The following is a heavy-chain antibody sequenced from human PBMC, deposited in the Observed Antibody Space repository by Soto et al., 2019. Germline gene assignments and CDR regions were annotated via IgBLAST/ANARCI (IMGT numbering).Heavy chain of an antibody. CDR1: GFTFSSYW. Sequence: GGSLRLSCAASGFTFSSYWMHWVRQAPGKGLVWVSRINSDGSSTSYADSVKGRFTISRDNAKNTLYLQMNSLRAEDTAVYYCARGRYDSSGYYYEDYWGQGTLVTVSS. D-gene: IGHD3-22*01. J-gene: IGHJ4*02. CDR2: INSDGSST. V-gene: IGHV3-74*01. CDR3: ARGRYDSSGYYYEDY.